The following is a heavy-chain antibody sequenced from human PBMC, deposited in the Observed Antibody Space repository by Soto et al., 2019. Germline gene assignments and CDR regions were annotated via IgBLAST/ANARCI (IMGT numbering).Heavy chain of an antibody. J-gene: IGHJ5*02. CDR1: GGAIDSSNW. Sequence: QLHLQESGPGLVNPSGTLSLTCSVLGGAIDSSNWWTWVRQVPEKGLEWIGEIHHTGSTNYNPSLMSLVTISLDKSTRQFSVELHSLPAPDPAIYYCARRRRTSQNTQIGFETWGPGTMVSVSS. CDR2: IHHTGST. CDR3: ARRRRTSQNTQIGFET. V-gene: IGHV4-4*02.